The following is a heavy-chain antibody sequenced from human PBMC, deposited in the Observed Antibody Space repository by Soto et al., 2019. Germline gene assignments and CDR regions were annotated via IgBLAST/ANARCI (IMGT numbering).Heavy chain of an antibody. D-gene: IGHD2-2*02. CDR3: KASVKVSCKASGGTFSSYTISWVRQAPGQGLEWMGRIIPILGIANYAQKFQGWVTMTRDTSISTAYM. V-gene: IGHV1-69*02. CDR1: GGTFSSYT. CDR2: IIPILGIA. J-gene: IGHJ6*03. Sequence: SVKVSCKASGGTFSSYTISWVRQAPGQGLEWMGRIIPILGIANYAQKFQGWVTMTRDTSISTAYMELSRLRSDDTAFQIGKASVKVSCKASGGTFSSYTISWVRQAPGQGLEWMGRIIPILGIANYAQKFQGWVTMTRDTSISTAYM.